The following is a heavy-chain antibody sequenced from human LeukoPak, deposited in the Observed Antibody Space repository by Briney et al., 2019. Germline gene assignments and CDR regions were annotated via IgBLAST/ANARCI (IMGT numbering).Heavy chain of an antibody. Sequence: PSETLSLTCTVSGGSISSSSYYWGWIRQPPGKGLEWIGSIYYSGSTYYNPSLKSRVTISVDTSKNQFSLKLSSVTAADTAVYYCAGVGGDYGDYEGDYWGQGTLVTVSS. J-gene: IGHJ4*02. CDR3: AGVGGDYGDYEGDY. CDR1: GGSISSSSYY. V-gene: IGHV4-39*01. D-gene: IGHD4-17*01. CDR2: IYYSGST.